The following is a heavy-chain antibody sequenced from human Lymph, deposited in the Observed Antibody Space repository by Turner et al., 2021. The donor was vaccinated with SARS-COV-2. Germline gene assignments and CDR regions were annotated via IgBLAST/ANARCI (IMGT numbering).Heavy chain of an antibody. D-gene: IGHD2-15*01. J-gene: IGHJ4*02. Sequence: EVQLVESGGGLVQPGGSLSLSWAASGFTFEDYAMHWVRQAPGQGLEWVSLISVDGGGTYYADSVKGRVTISRDNSKNYLSLQMNSLRAEDTALYYCAKDPGYCSGGSCYSRTYFDFWGQGTLVTVSA. CDR1: GFTFEDYA. CDR2: ISVDGGGT. CDR3: AKDPGYCSGGSCYSRTYFDF. V-gene: IGHV3-43*02.